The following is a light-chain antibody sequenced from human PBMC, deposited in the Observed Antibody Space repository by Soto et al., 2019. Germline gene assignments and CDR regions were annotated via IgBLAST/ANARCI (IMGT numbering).Light chain of an antibody. CDR2: GNS. CDR1: SSNIGAGYD. V-gene: IGLV1-40*01. Sequence: QAVVTQPPSVSGAPGQRVTISCTGSSSNIGAGYDVHWYQQLPGTAPKLLTYGNSNRPSGVPDRFSGSKSGTSASLAITGLQAEDEADYYCQSYDSSLSGSGVVFGGGTQLTVL. CDR3: QSYDSSLSGSGVV. J-gene: IGLJ2*01.